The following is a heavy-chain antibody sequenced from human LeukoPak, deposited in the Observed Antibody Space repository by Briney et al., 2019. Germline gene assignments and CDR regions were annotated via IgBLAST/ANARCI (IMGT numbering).Heavy chain of an antibody. Sequence: PSETLSLTCAVYGGSFSGYYWSWIRQPPGKGLEWIGGINHSGSTNYNPSLKSRVTISVDTSKNQFSLKLSSVTAADTAVYYCARGPLASVMVKASFDYWGQGTLVTVSS. CDR1: GGSFSGYY. V-gene: IGHV4-34*01. CDR3: ARGPLASVMVKASFDY. CDR2: INHSGST. J-gene: IGHJ4*02. D-gene: IGHD5-18*01.